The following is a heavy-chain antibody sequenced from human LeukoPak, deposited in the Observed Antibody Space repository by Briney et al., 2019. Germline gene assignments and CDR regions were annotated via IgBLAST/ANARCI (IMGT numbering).Heavy chain of an antibody. V-gene: IGHV1-2*04. CDR1: GYTFTGYY. Sequence: ASVKVSCKASGYTFTGYYMHWVRQAPGQGLEWMGWINPNSGGTNYAQKFQGWVTMTRDTSISTAYMELSRLRSDDTAVYYCARSLYGSGSYPKNPDYWGQGTLVTVSS. CDR2: INPNSGGT. J-gene: IGHJ4*02. CDR3: ARSLYGSGSYPKNPDY. D-gene: IGHD3-10*01.